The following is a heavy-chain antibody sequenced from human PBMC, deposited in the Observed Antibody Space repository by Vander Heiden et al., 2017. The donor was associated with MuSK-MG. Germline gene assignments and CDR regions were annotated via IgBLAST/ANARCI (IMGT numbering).Heavy chain of an antibody. CDR1: GGTFSSYS. J-gene: IGHJ4*02. CDR2: IIPIFGTA. V-gene: IGHV1-69*01. CDR3: ARVWQQLAIDSYETRFYFDY. D-gene: IGHD6-13*01. Sequence: QVQLVQSGAEVKKPGSSVKVSCKASGGTFSSYSLRWVRQAPGQGLEWMGGIIPIFGTANYAQKFQGRVTITADESTSTAYMELSSLRSEDTAVYYCARVWQQLAIDSYETRFYFDYWGQGTLVTVSS.